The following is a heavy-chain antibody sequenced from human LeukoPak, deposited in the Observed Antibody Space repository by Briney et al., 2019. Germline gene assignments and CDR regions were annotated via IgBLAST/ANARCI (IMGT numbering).Heavy chain of an antibody. D-gene: IGHD6-13*01. CDR2: IIPIFGTA. CDR1: GGTFSSYA. Sequence: SVKVSCKASGGTFSSYAISWVRQAPGQGLEWMGGIIPIFGTANYAQKFQGRVTITADKSTSTAYMELSSLRSEDTAVYYCARWANSSSLNWFDPWGQGTLVTVSS. V-gene: IGHV1-69*06. J-gene: IGHJ5*02. CDR3: ARWANSSSLNWFDP.